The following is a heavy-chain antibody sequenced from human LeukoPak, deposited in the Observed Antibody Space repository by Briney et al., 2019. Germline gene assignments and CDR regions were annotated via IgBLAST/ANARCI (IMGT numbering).Heavy chain of an antibody. CDR2: INPNSGGT. Sequence: ASVKVSCKASGYTFTGYYIHWVRQAPGQGLEWMGWINPNSGGTNYAQKFQGRVTMTRDTSISTAYMELSRLRSDDTAVYYCARGGRNIVVVPAAIEWGFDPWGQGTLVTVSS. J-gene: IGHJ5*02. D-gene: IGHD2-2*01. V-gene: IGHV1-2*02. CDR3: ARGGRNIVVVPAAIEWGFDP. CDR1: GYTFTGYY.